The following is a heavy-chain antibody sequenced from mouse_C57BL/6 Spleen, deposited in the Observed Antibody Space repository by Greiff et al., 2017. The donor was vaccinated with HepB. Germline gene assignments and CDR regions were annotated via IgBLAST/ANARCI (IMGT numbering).Heavy chain of an antibody. CDR2: IDPENGDT. V-gene: IGHV14-4*01. CDR3: THYDGYVYAMDY. D-gene: IGHD2-3*01. CDR1: GFNIKDDY. J-gene: IGHJ4*01. Sequence: EVQLQQSGAELVRPGASVKLSCTASGFNIKDDYMHWVKQRPEQGLEWIGWIDPENGDTEYASKFQGKATITADTSSNTAYLQLSSLTSEDTDVYYCTHYDGYVYAMDYWGQGTSVTVSS.